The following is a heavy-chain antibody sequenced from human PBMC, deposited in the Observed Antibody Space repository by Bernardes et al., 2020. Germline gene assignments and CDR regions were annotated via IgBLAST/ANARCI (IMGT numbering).Heavy chain of an antibody. CDR1: GGTFSSYA. V-gene: IGHV1-69*13. J-gene: IGHJ4*02. CDR2: IIPIFGTA. D-gene: IGHD5-12*01. CDR3: ARDLPPGLRRDGYNYRRYYFDY. Sequence: SVKVSCKASGGTFSSYAISWVRQAPGQGLEWMGGIIPIFGTANYAQKFQGRVTITSDESTSTAYMELSSLRSEDPAVYYFARDLPPGLRRDGYNYRRYYFDYWGQGTLVTVSS.